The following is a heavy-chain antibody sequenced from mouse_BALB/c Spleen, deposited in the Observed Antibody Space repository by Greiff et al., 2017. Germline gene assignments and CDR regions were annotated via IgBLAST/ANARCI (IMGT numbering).Heavy chain of an antibody. D-gene: IGHD1-1*01. CDR2: IWAGGST. Sequence: QVQLKQSGPGLVAPSQSLSITCTVSGFSLTSYGVHWVRQPPGKGLEWLGVIWAGGSTNYNSALMSRLSISKDNSKSQVFLNMNSLQTDDTAMYYYARGRNYGTYATGFAYWGQGTLVTVSA. CDR3: ARGRNYGTYATGFAY. J-gene: IGHJ3*01. CDR1: GFSLTSYG. V-gene: IGHV2-9*02.